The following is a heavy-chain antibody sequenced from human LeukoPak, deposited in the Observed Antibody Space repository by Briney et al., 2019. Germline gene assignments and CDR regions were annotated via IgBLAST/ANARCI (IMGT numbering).Heavy chain of an antibody. V-gene: IGHV4-34*01. Sequence: SETLSLTCAVYGGSFSGYYWSWIRQPPGKGLERIGEINHSGSTNYNPSLKSRVTISVDTSKNQFSLKLSSVTAADTAVYYCARKRRSDYYDGSGPSGAFFDYWGQGTLVTVSS. J-gene: IGHJ4*02. CDR1: GGSFSGYY. CDR3: ARKRRSDYYDGSGPSGAFFDY. CDR2: INHSGST. D-gene: IGHD3-22*01.